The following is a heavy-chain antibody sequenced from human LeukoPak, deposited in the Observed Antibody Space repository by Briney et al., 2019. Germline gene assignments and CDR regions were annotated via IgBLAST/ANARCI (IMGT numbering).Heavy chain of an antibody. CDR2: ISYDGSNK. Sequence: PGRSLRHSCAASGFTFSSYATHWVRQAPGKGLEWVAVISYDGSNKYYADSVKGRFTISRDNSKNTLYLQMNSLRAEDTAVYYCAREDYGDYNFDYWGQGTLVTVSS. D-gene: IGHD4-17*01. V-gene: IGHV3-30-3*01. J-gene: IGHJ4*02. CDR1: GFTFSSYA. CDR3: AREDYGDYNFDY.